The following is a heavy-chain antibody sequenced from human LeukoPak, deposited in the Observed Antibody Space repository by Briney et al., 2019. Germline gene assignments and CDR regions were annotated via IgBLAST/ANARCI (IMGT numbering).Heavy chain of an antibody. V-gene: IGHV3-21*01. CDR3: ARDEHGSGSYYNFDY. CDR1: GFTFSTYG. Sequence: GGSLRLSCAASGFTFSTYGMNWVRQAPGKGLEWVSSIRSGSVYIYYADLVKGRFTISRDNAKNSLYLQMNSVRAEDTAVYYCARDEHGSGSYYNFDYWGQGTLVTVSS. D-gene: IGHD3-10*01. CDR2: IRSGSVYI. J-gene: IGHJ4*02.